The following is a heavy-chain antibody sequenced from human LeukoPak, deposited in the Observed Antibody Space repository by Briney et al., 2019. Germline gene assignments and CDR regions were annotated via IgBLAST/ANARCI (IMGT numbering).Heavy chain of an antibody. D-gene: IGHD1-20*01. CDR3: ARAGYNWSQYYFDY. CDR1: GYTFTGYY. V-gene: IGHV1-2*02. J-gene: IGHJ4*02. Sequence: ASVKVSCKASGYTFTGYYMHWVRQAPGQGLEWMGWINPNSGGTDYAQNFQGRVTMTRDTSISTAYMELSGLRPDDTAVYYCARAGYNWSQYYFDYWGQGTLVTVSS. CDR2: INPNSGGT.